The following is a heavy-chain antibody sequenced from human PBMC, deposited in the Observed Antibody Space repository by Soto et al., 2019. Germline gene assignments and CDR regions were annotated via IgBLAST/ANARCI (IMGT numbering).Heavy chain of an antibody. Sequence: QITLKESGPTLEKSTQTLTLTCTFSGFSLSSGGGAVGWIRQPPGKALEWLAIIYASGGTHYSPSLKTRLTITKDTSKHQVVLTMTNMDPVDTATYYCGHRRDVATRCWFDPWGQGILVTVSS. J-gene: IGHJ5*02. CDR3: GHRRDVATRCWFDP. CDR2: IYASGGT. V-gene: IGHV2-5*01. D-gene: IGHD6-6*01. CDR1: GFSLSSGGGA.